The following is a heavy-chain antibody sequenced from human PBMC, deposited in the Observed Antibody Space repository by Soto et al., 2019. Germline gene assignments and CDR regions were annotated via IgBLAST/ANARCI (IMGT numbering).Heavy chain of an antibody. J-gene: IGHJ4*01. CDR3: NKGRCTNGVCDDY. CDR1: AFPFSDAY. V-gene: IGHV3-15*01. CDR2: IRTKTDGGTA. Sequence: PGGCLSLISLVSAFPFSDAYLPWLRHPPGKGLEWLGRIRTKTDGGTADYAAHVKDRFIVSRDDSKETLYLQMNSLRTEDTAVYFCNKGRCTNGVCDDYWGQGTLV. D-gene: IGHD2-8*01.